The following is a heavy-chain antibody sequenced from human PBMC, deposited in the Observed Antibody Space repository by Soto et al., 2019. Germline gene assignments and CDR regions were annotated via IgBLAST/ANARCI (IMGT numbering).Heavy chain of an antibody. V-gene: IGHV3-30*18. CDR1: GFTFSSYG. J-gene: IGHJ6*02. CDR3: AKDLYCSGGSCYSGAPGRYYYGMDV. Sequence: GGSLRLSCAASGFTFSSYGMHWVRQAPGKGLEWVAVISYDGSNKYYADSVKGRFTISRDNSKNTLYLQMNSLRAEDTAVYYCAKDLYCSGGSCYSGAPGRYYYGMDVWGQGTTVTVSS. D-gene: IGHD2-15*01. CDR2: ISYDGSNK.